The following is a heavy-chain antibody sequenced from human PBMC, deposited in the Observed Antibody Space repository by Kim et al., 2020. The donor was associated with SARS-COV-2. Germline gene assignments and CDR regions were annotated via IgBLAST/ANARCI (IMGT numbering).Heavy chain of an antibody. CDR1: GGTFSSYA. D-gene: IGHD3-10*01. CDR2: IIPIFGTA. J-gene: IGHJ6*02. Sequence: SVKVSCKASGGTFSSYAISWVRQAPGQGLEWMGGIIPIFGTANYAQKFQGRVTITADESTSTAYMELSSLRSEDTAVYYCARDPIYYGSGYYYYGMDVWGQGTTVTVSS. CDR3: ARDPIYYGSGYYYYGMDV. V-gene: IGHV1-69*13.